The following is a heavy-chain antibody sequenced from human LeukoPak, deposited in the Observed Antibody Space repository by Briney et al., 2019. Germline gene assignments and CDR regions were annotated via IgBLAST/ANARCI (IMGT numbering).Heavy chain of an antibody. CDR3: AKTSGWPFDAFDI. CDR2: ISWNSNSI. CDR1: GFTFDDYA. J-gene: IGHJ3*02. V-gene: IGHV3-9*03. D-gene: IGHD6-19*01. Sequence: GGSLRLSCAASGFTFDDYAMHWVRQAPGKGLEWVSGISWNSNSIGYADSVKGRFTISRDNAKNSLYLQMNSLRAEDMALYYCAKTSGWPFDAFDIWGQGTMVTVSS.